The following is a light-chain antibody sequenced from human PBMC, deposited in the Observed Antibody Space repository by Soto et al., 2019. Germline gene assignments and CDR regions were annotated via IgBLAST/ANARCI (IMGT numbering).Light chain of an antibody. CDR2: DVS. V-gene: IGLV2-11*01. J-gene: IGLJ2*01. CDR3: CSYAGDYTVI. Sequence: QSALTQPRSVSGSPGQSVTISCTGTSSDVGTYNYVSWYQQPPGKAPKLMIYDVSKRPSGVPDRFSGSKSGNTASLTISGLQAEDEADYYCCSYAGDYTVIFGGGTKLTVL. CDR1: SSDVGTYNY.